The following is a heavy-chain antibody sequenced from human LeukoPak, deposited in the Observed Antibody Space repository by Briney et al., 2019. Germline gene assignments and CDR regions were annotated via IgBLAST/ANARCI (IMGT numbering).Heavy chain of an antibody. J-gene: IGHJ4*02. V-gene: IGHV3-15*01. CDR3: TTDWASGEATILGYFDY. CDR1: GFTCSNAW. D-gene: IGHD3-3*01. Sequence: GGSLRLSGAASGFTCSNAWMSWVRQAPGKGLEWVGLIKRKIDGGTTDYAAPVKGRFTISRDDSKNTLYLQMNSLKTEDTAVYYCTTDWASGEATILGYFDYWGQGTLVTVSS. CDR2: IKRKIDGGTT.